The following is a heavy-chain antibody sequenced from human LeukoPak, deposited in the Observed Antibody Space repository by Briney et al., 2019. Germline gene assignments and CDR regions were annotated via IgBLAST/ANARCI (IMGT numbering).Heavy chain of an antibody. CDR2: ISASGGST. J-gene: IGHJ4*02. D-gene: IGHD3-22*01. CDR3: AKVAGYYDSSGHWDY. V-gene: IGHV3-23*01. CDR1: GFTFSNYA. Sequence: PGGSLRLSCAASGFTFSNYAMTWVRQAPGKGLEWVSTISASGGSTFYADSVKGRFTISRDNSKNTLYLQMNSLRAEDTAVYYCAKVAGYYDSSGHWDYWGQGTLVTVSS.